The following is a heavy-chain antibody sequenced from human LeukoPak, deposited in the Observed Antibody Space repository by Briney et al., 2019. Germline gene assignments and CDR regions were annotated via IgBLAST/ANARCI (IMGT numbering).Heavy chain of an antibody. CDR3: TIHSTMISPNDY. D-gene: IGHD3-22*01. CDR1: GFTFSGSA. Sequence: GGSLRLSCAASGFTFSGSAMHWVRQASGKGLEWVGRIRSKANSYATAYAASVKGRFAISRDDSKNTAYLQMNSLKTEDTAVYYCTIHSTMISPNDYWGQGTLVTVSS. V-gene: IGHV3-73*01. CDR2: IRSKANSYAT. J-gene: IGHJ4*02.